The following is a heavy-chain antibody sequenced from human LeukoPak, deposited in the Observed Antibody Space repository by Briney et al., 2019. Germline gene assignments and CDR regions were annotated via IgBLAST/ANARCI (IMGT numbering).Heavy chain of an antibody. Sequence: SQTFSLTCVISGDSVSSNLATWNWIRQSPSRGLEWLGRTYYRSKWSNDYAVSVKSRLIINPDTSKNHFSLQLSFVTPEDTAVYFCARALGVVFDYWGQGTLVTVSS. D-gene: IGHD2-8*01. CDR2: TYYRSKWSN. CDR3: ARALGVVFDY. CDR1: GDSVSSNLAT. V-gene: IGHV6-1*01. J-gene: IGHJ4*02.